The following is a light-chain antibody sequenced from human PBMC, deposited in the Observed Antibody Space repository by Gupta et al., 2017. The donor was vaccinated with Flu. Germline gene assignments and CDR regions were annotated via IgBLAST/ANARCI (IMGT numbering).Light chain of an antibody. CDR1: QSIASW. V-gene: IGKV1-5*03. J-gene: IGKJ2*02. Sequence: DIQMTQSPSTLSASVGDRVTITCRASQSIASWLAWYQQKPGRAPKLLIYKKSNLESGVPSRFSGSGSGTLFTLTISSLQPDESATYFCQQDSSSSRTFGQGTKVEI. CDR2: KKS. CDR3: QQDSSSSRT.